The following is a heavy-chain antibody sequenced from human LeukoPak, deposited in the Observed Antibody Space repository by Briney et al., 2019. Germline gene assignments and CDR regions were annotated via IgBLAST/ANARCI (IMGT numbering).Heavy chain of an antibody. V-gene: IGHV4-34*01. CDR1: GGSFSGYY. CDR2: INHSGST. Sequence: SETLSLTCAVYGGSFSGYYWSWIRQPPGKGLEWIGEINHSGSTNYNPSLKSRVTISVDTSKNQFSLKLSSVTAADTAVYYCARDKGYYGSGIKSWFDPWGQGTLVTVSS. D-gene: IGHD3-10*01. J-gene: IGHJ5*02. CDR3: ARDKGYYGSGIKSWFDP.